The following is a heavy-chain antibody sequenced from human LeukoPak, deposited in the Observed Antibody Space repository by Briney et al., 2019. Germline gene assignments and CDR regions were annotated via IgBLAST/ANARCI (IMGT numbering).Heavy chain of an antibody. Sequence: PSETLSLTCTVSGGSISSYYWSWIRQPPGKGLEWIGYIYYSGSTNYNPPLKSRVTISVDTSKNQFSLKLSSVTAADTAVYYCARGGDCSGGSCSLAVFDYWGQGTLVTVSS. CDR2: IYYSGST. CDR1: GGSISSYY. V-gene: IGHV4-59*01. D-gene: IGHD2-15*01. CDR3: ARGGDCSGGSCSLAVFDY. J-gene: IGHJ4*02.